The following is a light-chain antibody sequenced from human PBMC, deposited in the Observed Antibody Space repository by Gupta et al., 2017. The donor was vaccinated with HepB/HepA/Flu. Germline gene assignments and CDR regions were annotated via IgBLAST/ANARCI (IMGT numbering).Light chain of an antibody. CDR3: AAWDTSLTVVV. CDR2: YND. Sequence: SVLTQSTSVSGAPGQRVTCSCSGSSSNVGRNNLNWYHQLQGTAPQHLIYYNDERPSGVPARLSGSTSGTSASLAISGLQSADEADYYCAAWDTSLTVVVFGGGTKLTVL. CDR1: SSNVGRNN. V-gene: IGLV1-44*01. J-gene: IGLJ2*01.